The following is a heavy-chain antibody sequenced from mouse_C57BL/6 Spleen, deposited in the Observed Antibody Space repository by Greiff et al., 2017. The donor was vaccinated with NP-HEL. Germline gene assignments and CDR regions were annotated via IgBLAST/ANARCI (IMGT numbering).Heavy chain of an antibody. D-gene: IGHD4-1*01. CDR3: ARGAWDDTAGFAY. Sequence: DVHLVESGGGLVKPGGSLKLSCAASGFTFSDYGMHWVRQAPEKGLEWVAYISSGSSTIYYADTVKGRFTISRDNAKNTLFLQRTSLRSEDTAMYYCARGAWDDTAGFAYWGQGTLVTVSA. V-gene: IGHV5-17*01. CDR1: GFTFSDYG. CDR2: ISSGSSTI. J-gene: IGHJ3*01.